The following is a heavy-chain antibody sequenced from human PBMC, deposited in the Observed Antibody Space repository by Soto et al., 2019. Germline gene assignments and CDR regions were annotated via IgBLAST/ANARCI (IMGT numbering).Heavy chain of an antibody. CDR2: IYYSGGT. Sequence: LSLTCTVSGGSISSGGYYWSWIRQHPGKGLEWIGYIYYSGGTYYNPSLKSRVTISVDTSKNQFSLKLSSVTAADTAVYYCARSYSRPGAYFDYWGQGTLVTVYS. D-gene: IGHD2-21*01. CDR1: GGSISSGGYY. V-gene: IGHV4-31*03. J-gene: IGHJ4*02. CDR3: ARSYSRPGAYFDY.